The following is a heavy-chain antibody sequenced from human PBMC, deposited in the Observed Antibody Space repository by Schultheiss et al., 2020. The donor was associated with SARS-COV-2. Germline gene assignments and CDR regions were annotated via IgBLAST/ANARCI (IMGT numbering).Heavy chain of an antibody. CDR2: IYYSGST. V-gene: IGHV4-34*01. CDR1: GGSLSGYD. CDR3: ARRTGAAVADSIDY. D-gene: IGHD6-19*01. Sequence: SETLSLTCAVYGGSLSGYDWNWIRQPPGKGLEWFGYIYYSGSTYYNPSLKSRVTISVDTSKNQFSLKLSSVTAADTAVYYCARRTGAAVADSIDYWGQGTLVTVAS. J-gene: IGHJ4*02.